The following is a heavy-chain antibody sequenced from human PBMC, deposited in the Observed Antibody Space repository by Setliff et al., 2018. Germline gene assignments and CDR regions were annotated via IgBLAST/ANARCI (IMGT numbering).Heavy chain of an antibody. CDR3: ARDPRDGSSSPMADN. V-gene: IGHV3-30*02. CDR2: IRHDGSNE. D-gene: IGHD3-10*01. Sequence: GSLRLSCVASGFTFRDYGIQWVRQAPGKGLEWVAYIRHDGSNENYADSVKGRFTISRDNAKTTLYLQMNSLRVEDTAVYFCARDPRDGSSSPMADNWGQGTLVTVSS. J-gene: IGHJ4*02. CDR1: GFTFRDYG.